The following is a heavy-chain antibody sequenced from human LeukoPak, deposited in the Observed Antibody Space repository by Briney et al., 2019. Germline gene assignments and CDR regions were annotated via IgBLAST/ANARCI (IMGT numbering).Heavy chain of an antibody. Sequence: GGSLRLSCAAPGFTFSSYEMNWVRQAPGKGLEWVSYISSSGSTIYYADSVKGRFTISRDNAKNSLYLQMNSLRAEDTAVYYCAREGGATTAFDIWGQGTMVTVSS. J-gene: IGHJ3*02. CDR3: AREGGATTAFDI. V-gene: IGHV3-48*03. D-gene: IGHD1-26*01. CDR1: GFTFSSYE. CDR2: ISSSGSTI.